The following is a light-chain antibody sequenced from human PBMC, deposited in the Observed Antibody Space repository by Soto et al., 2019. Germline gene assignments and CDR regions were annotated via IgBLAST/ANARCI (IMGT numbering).Light chain of an antibody. V-gene: IGKV1-39*01. Sequence: DIQMTQSPSSLSASVGDRVTITCRASQSISSYLNWYQQKPGKAPKLLIYAASSLQSGVPSRFSGRGSVTDFTLTISSLQPEDFATYYCQQSYNTPWTFGQGTKVEIK. CDR1: QSISSY. J-gene: IGKJ1*01. CDR2: AAS. CDR3: QQSYNTPWT.